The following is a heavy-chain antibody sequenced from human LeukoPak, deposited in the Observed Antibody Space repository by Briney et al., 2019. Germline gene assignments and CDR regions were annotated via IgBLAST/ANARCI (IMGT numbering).Heavy chain of an antibody. CDR2: ISNSGST. J-gene: IGHJ4*02. Sequence: SETLSLTCIVSGGSISSYFWSWIRQPPGKGLGWIGYISNSGSTNYNPSLKSRVTISADTSKNQFSLKLSSVTAADTAVYYCARGSSGYYYGGGQGTLVTVSS. CDR3: ARGSSGYYYG. D-gene: IGHD3-22*01. CDR1: GGSISSYF. V-gene: IGHV4-59*01.